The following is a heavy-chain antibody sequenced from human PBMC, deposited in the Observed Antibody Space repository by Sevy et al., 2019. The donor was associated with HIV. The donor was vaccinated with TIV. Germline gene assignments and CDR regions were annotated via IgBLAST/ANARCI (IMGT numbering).Heavy chain of an antibody. CDR1: GGTFSNYA. J-gene: IGHJ4*02. D-gene: IGHD2-2*01. V-gene: IGHV1-69*13. Sequence: SGKVSCKASGGTFSNYALSWVRQAPGQGLEWMGGIIPIFGTTNFAQTFQGRVTITADESTSTAYMELSSLRSADTAVYYCARTPLVRIPGATDLYFDNWGQGTLVTVSS. CDR3: ARTPLVRIPGATDLYFDN. CDR2: IIPIFGTT.